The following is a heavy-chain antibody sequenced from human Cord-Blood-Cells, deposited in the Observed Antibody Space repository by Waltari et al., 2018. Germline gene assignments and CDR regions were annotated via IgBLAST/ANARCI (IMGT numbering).Heavy chain of an antibody. V-gene: IGHV4-38-2*02. CDR2: IYQSGVT. J-gene: IGHJ4*02. D-gene: IGHD4-17*01. CDR3: ARDGTTVTHPVDN. Sequence: QVQLQESGPGLVKPSGTLSLTCAVSGYSISSGYYWGLIRQPPGMGLEWIGCIYQSGVTYYNPSLQRRGTISVDTSKNQFSLKLSSVTAADTAVYYCARDGTTVTHPVDNWGQGTLVTVSS. CDR1: GYSISSGYY.